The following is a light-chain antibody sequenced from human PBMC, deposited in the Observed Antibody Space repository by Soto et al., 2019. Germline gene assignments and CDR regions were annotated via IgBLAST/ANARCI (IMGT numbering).Light chain of an antibody. CDR2: AAS. Sequence: DIQMTQSPSSPSASIGDRVTTTCRASQNIRSYLNWYQQKPGKAPKLLIHAASSLQSGVPSRFSGSGSGTDFTLTISSLQPEDFAAYYCQLSDSTWTFGQGTKVDIK. CDR1: QNIRSY. V-gene: IGKV1-39*01. J-gene: IGKJ1*01. CDR3: QLSDSTWT.